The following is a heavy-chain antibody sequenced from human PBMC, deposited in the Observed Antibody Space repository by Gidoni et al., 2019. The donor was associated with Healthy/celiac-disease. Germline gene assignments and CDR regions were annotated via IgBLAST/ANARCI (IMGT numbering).Heavy chain of an antibody. V-gene: IGHV3-23*01. CDR2: ISGSVGTT. CDR3: AKDYYDSSGYYYSH. CDR1: GFTFSSYA. Sequence: EVQLLESGGGLVQPGGSLRLSCAASGFTFSSYAMSWVRQAPGKGLEWVQDISGSVGTTSSADAGKGGFTTSRENSKNTLYRKMNSLRAEDTAVYYCAKDYYDSSGYYYSHWGQGTLVTVSS. J-gene: IGHJ1*01. D-gene: IGHD3-22*01.